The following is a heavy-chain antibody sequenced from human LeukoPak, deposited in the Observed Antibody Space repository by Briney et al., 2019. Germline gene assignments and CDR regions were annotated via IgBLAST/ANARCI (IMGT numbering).Heavy chain of an antibody. CDR1: GYTFTGYY. J-gene: IGHJ4*02. V-gene: IGHV1-2*02. CDR3: ARDKSMVRGVTTLYYFDY. D-gene: IGHD3-10*01. Sequence: ASVKVSCKASGYTFTGYYMHWVRQAPGQGLEWMGWINPNSGGTNYAQKFQGRVTMTRDTSSSTAYMELSRLRSDDTAVYYCARDKSMVRGVTTLYYFDYWGQGTLVTVSS. CDR2: INPNSGGT.